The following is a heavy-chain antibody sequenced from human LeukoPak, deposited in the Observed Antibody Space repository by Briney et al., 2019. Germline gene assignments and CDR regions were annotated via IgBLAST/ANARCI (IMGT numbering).Heavy chain of an antibody. Sequence: GGSLRLSCAGSGFTFSSYTMSWVRQAPGKGLEWISSISSNSSYTYYADPAKGRFTISRDNTKRSLVLQMNSLRAEDTAVYYCAKVQSAVVTSWSCDYWGQGTLVTVSS. D-gene: IGHD4-23*01. CDR1: GFTFSSYT. V-gene: IGHV3-21*01. CDR2: ISSNSSYT. CDR3: AKVQSAVVTSWSCDY. J-gene: IGHJ4*02.